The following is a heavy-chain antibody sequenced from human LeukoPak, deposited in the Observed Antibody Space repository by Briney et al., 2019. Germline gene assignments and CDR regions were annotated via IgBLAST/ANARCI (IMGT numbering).Heavy chain of an antibody. CDR2: SYYSGIT. D-gene: IGHD3-22*01. CDR3: AKRGVLIRVILVGFHKEAYYPDS. Sequence: AETLSLTCAVSGGSISSCSYYWGWMRQPPGKGLVWIGSSYYSGITYYNPSLNSRVTTSVDTSKNQFSLKLSSVTAEDTAVYFCAKRGVLIRVILVGFHKEAYYPDSWGQGALVTVSS. CDR1: GGSISSCSYY. V-gene: IGHV4-39*07. J-gene: IGHJ4*02.